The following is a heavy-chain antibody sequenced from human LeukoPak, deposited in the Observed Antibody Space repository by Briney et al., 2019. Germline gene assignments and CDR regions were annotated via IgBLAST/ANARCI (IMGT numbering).Heavy chain of an antibody. V-gene: IGHV5-51*01. J-gene: IGHJ5*02. CDR2: IYPGDSDI. CDR3: ARRQSADKWFDP. CDR1: GYSFTLYW. Sequence: GESLKISCKGSGYSFTLYWIAWVRQMPGKGLEWMGTIYPGDSDIRYSSSFQGQVTISADKSINTAYLQWSSLKASDTAIYYCARRQSADKWFDPWGQGTLVTVSS.